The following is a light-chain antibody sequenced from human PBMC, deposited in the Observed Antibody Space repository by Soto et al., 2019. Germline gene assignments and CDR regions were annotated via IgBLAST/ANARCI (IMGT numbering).Light chain of an antibody. CDR3: QLYNIYPWS. CDR1: QKIISW. V-gene: IGKV1-5*03. CDR2: MAS. Sequence: DIQVCLSSTHMHAPVGDRVTLTCRARQKIISWLAWYQQKPGKAPNHLIYMASSNEGGGPSRCIGSGSGTKVTLTIISLQPDDFATYYCQLYNIYPWSFGQGTKVDIK. J-gene: IGKJ1*01.